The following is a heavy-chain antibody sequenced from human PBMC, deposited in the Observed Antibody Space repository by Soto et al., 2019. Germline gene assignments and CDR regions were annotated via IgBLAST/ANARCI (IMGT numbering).Heavy chain of an antibody. J-gene: IGHJ6*02. D-gene: IGHD3-9*01. CDR3: AVQIHYDILTGHGYYYGMDV. CDR1: GFTFSSYS. Sequence: GGSLRLSCAASGFTFSSYSMNWVRQAPGKGLEWVSSISSSSSYIYYADSVKGRFTISRDNAKNSLYLQMNSLRAEDTAVYYCAVQIHYDILTGHGYYYGMDVWGQGTTVTVSS. CDR2: ISSSSSYI. V-gene: IGHV3-21*01.